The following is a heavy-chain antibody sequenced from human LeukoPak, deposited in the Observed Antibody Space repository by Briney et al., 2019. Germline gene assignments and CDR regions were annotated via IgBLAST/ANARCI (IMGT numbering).Heavy chain of an antibody. V-gene: IGHV3-23*01. CDR1: GFTVSNKY. CDR2: ISGSGRTT. J-gene: IGHJ6*03. CDR3: AKGDNNWNYRSGTYYYYMDV. Sequence: PGGSLRLSCAASGFTVSNKYMTWVRQAPGKGLEWVSTISGSGRTTYYADSVKGRFTISRDNSKNTLYLQMNSLRAEDTAVYYCAKGDNNWNYRSGTYYYYMDVWGKGTTVTVSS. D-gene: IGHD1-7*01.